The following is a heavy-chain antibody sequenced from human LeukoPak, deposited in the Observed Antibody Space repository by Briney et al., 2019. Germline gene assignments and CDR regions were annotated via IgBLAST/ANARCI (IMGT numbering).Heavy chain of an antibody. V-gene: IGHV3-15*01. J-gene: IGHJ4*02. Sequence: AGGSLRLSCVVSGFTFRSAWMSWVRQAPGKGLEWVGRIKSKTDGGTTDYTGPVKGRFTITRDDSKNTLYLQMNSLKTEDTAVYYCLTHSTSSAPNYWGQGTLVTVSP. CDR2: IKSKTDGGTT. D-gene: IGHD6-6*01. CDR1: GFTFRSAW. CDR3: LTHSTSSAPNY.